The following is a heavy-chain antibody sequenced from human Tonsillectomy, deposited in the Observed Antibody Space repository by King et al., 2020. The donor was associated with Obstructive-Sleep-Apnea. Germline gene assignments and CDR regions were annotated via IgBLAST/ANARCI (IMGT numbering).Heavy chain of an antibody. D-gene: IGHD6-13*01. Sequence: VQLQQWGAGLLKSSETLSLTCAVFGGSFSDYYWSWIRQPPEKGLEWIGEINHSGSTNYNPSLKSRVTISVATSKNQFSLKLRSVTAAATAVYYCARGSGAAAVNWFDPWGQGTLVTVSS. CDR2: INHSGST. CDR1: GGSFSDYY. J-gene: IGHJ5*02. CDR3: ARGSGAAAVNWFDP. V-gene: IGHV4-34*01.